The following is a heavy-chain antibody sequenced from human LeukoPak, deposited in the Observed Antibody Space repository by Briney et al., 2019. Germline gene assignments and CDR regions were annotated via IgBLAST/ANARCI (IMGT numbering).Heavy chain of an antibody. CDR1: GESFCKYY. CDR2: IYTSGST. J-gene: IGHJ4*02. V-gene: IGHV4-59*10. Sequence: SETLSLTRAVYGESFCKYYWSWIRQPPGKGLEWIGRIYTSGSTNYNPSLKSRVTMSVDTSKNQFSLKLSSVTAADTAVYYCASAVWSGYSYYFDYWGQGTLVTVSS. D-gene: IGHD3-3*01. CDR3: ASAVWSGYSYYFDY.